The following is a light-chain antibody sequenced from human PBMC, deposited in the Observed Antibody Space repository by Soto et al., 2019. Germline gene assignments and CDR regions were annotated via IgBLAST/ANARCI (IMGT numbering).Light chain of an antibody. Sequence: DIVLTQSPDSLAVSLGERATINCMSSQSILYDSDDDSDNTNYLAWYQQKAGQPPKLLIYWASTRESGVPDRFRGSGSGTDFTLTISSLQAEDVAVYYCQQYYSTPWTFGQGTKVEIK. CDR2: WAS. CDR3: QQYYSTPWT. J-gene: IGKJ1*01. CDR1: QSILYDSDDDSDNTNY. V-gene: IGKV4-1*01.